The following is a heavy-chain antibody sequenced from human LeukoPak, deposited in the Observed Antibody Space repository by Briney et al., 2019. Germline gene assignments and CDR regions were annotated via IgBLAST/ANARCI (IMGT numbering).Heavy chain of an antibody. D-gene: IGHD3-22*01. Sequence: ASAKVSCKASGYTFTSYGISWVRQAPGQGLEWMGWISAYSGNTNYAQKLQGRVTMTTDTSTSTAYMELRSLRSDDTAVYYCARAPVTDSSGYLDYWGQGTLVTVSS. CDR2: ISAYSGNT. J-gene: IGHJ4*02. V-gene: IGHV1-18*01. CDR3: ARAPVTDSSGYLDY. CDR1: GYTFTSYG.